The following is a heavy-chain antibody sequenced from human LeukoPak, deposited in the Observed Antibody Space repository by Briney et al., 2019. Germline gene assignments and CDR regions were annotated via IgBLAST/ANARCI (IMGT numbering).Heavy chain of an antibody. V-gene: IGHV1-58*01. Sequence: ASVKVSCKASGFTFTSSAVQWVRQARGQRLEWIGWIVVGSGNTIYAQKFQGRVTMTEDTSTDTAYMELSSLRSEDTAVYYCATRNLGATTGNWFDPWGQGTLVTVSS. CDR1: GFTFTSSA. CDR2: IVVGSGNT. J-gene: IGHJ5*02. D-gene: IGHD1-26*01. CDR3: ATRNLGATTGNWFDP.